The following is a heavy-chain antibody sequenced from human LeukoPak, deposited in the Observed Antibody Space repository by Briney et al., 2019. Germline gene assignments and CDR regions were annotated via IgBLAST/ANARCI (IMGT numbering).Heavy chain of an antibody. V-gene: IGHV3-15*07. Sequence: PGGSLRLSCVAPGFIFSNAWMNWVRQAPGKGLEWVGRIKTRADGETTDYPAPVQGRFTISRDDSIDTVFLQLNSLRTDDTGVYYCTTGIDDGGGYWGQGTLVTVSS. D-gene: IGHD3-16*01. J-gene: IGHJ4*02. CDR1: GFIFSNAW. CDR3: TTGIDDGGGY. CDR2: IKTRADGETT.